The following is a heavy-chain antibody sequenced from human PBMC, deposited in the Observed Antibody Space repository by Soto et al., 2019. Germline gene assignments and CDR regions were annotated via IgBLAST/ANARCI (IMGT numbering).Heavy chain of an antibody. CDR1: GYTFTSYG. V-gene: IGHV1-18*01. J-gene: IGHJ5*02. CDR3: ARVRDIVVVVAATSSWFDP. Sequence: QVQLVQSGAEVTKPGASVKVSCKASGYTFTSYGISWVRQAPGQGLEWMGWISAYNGNTNYAQKLQGRVTMTTDTSTSTAYMELRSLRSDDTAVYYCARVRDIVVVVAATSSWFDPWGQGTLVTVSS. CDR2: ISAYNGNT. D-gene: IGHD2-15*01.